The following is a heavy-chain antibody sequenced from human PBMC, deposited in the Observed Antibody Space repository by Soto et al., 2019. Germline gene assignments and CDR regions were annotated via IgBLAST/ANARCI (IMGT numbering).Heavy chain of an antibody. Sequence: PRGSLRLSCAASVFTFSSYAMSWFRQAPGKGLEWVSAISGSGGSTYYADSVKGRFTISRDNSKNTLYLQMNSLRAEDTAVYYCAKGEYYDILPHYFDYWGQGTLVTVSS. V-gene: IGHV3-23*01. J-gene: IGHJ4*02. CDR1: VFTFSSYA. D-gene: IGHD3-9*01. CDR3: AKGEYYDILPHYFDY. CDR2: ISGSGGST.